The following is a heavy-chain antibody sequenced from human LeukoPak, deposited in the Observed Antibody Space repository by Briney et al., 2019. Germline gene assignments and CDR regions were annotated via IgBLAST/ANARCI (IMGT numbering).Heavy chain of an antibody. J-gene: IGHJ4*02. Sequence: SETLSLTCAVYGGSLSGYYWSWIRQPPGKGLEWIGEINHSGSTNYNPSLKSRVTISVDTSKNQFSLKLSSVTAADTAVYYCARDRYCSGGSCPNFDYWGQGTLVTVSS. CDR1: GGSLSGYY. CDR3: ARDRYCSGGSCPNFDY. V-gene: IGHV4-34*01. D-gene: IGHD2-15*01. CDR2: INHSGST.